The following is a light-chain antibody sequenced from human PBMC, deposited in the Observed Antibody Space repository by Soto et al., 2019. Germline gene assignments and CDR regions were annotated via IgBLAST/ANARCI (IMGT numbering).Light chain of an antibody. CDR1: QTVSNN. CDR3: QQYSNWLT. Sequence: EIVLTQSPGTLSVSPGEGATLSCRASQTVSNNLAWYQQKPGQAPRLLIYDASTRATGIPARFSGSRSGAEFTLIISSLQSEDFAVYYCQQYSNWLTFGGGTKVDIK. CDR2: DAS. J-gene: IGKJ4*01. V-gene: IGKV3-15*01.